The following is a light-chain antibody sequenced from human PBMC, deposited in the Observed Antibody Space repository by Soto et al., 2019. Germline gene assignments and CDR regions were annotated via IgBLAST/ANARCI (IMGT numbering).Light chain of an antibody. CDR1: QGISSY. CDR2: DAS. J-gene: IGKJ4*01. CDR3: QQVNVYPST. Sequence: IRLTQSPSSLSASVGDRFTITCRASQGISSYLGWYQQKPGKAPNLLIYDASTLHSGVPSRFSGGGSGTDFTLTISSLQPEDFATYYCQQVNVYPSTLGGGTKVDIK. V-gene: IGKV1-9*01.